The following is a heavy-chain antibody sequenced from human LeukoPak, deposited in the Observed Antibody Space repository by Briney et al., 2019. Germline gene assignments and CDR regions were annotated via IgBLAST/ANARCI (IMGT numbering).Heavy chain of an antibody. V-gene: IGHV4-59*01. D-gene: IGHD6-13*01. Sequence: SETLSLTCTVSGGSISSYYWSWIRQPPGKGLEWIGYIYYSGSTNYNPSLKSRVTISVDTSKNQFSVKLSSVTAADTAVYYCARGPSSSWYGDYWGQGTLVTVSS. CDR3: ARGPSSSWYGDY. J-gene: IGHJ4*02. CDR1: GGSISSYY. CDR2: IYYSGST.